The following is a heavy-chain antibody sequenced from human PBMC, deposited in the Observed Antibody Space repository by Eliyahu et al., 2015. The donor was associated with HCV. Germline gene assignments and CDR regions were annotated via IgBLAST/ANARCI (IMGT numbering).Heavy chain of an antibody. V-gene: IGHV3-23*01. CDR3: ARDRRWGTYWYFDL. D-gene: IGHD3-16*01. CDR2: IGDSGGIT. CDR1: GFTFRDYA. Sequence: EVQLLESGGGLVQPGGSLRLSCAASGFTFRDYAMTWVRQAPGKGAGWVSSIGDSGGITYYADSMKGQFTISRDNSKNTLYLQMNSLRAEDTAVYYCARDRRWGTYWYFDLWGRGALVTVSS. J-gene: IGHJ2*01.